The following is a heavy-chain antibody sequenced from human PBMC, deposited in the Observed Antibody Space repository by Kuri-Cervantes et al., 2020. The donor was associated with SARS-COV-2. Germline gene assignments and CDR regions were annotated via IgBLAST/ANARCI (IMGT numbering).Heavy chain of an antibody. CDR3: ARGDSLEWLLSGYYYYYMDV. D-gene: IGHD3-3*01. Sequence: ASVKVSCKASGYTFTGYYMHWVRQAPGQGLEWMGWINPNSGGTNYAQKFQGRVTMTRDTSISTAYMELSRLRSDDTAVYYCARGDSLEWLLSGYYYYYMDVWGKGTTVTVS. J-gene: IGHJ6*03. V-gene: IGHV1-2*02. CDR1: GYTFTGYY. CDR2: INPNSGGT.